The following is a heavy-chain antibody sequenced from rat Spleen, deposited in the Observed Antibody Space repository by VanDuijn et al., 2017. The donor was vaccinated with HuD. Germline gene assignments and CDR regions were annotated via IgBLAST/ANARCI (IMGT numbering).Heavy chain of an antibody. J-gene: IGHJ2*01. V-gene: IGHV2-30*01. CDR3: TRETTVADTYYGSAFDY. CDR2: IWTGGST. D-gene: IGHD1-9*01. Sequence: QVQLKESGPGLVQPSQTLSLTCTVAGFSLTSYNVHWVRQPPGKGLEWMGVIWTGGSTAYNSLLKSRLSISRDTSKNQVFLKMNSLQTEDTAIYYCTRETTVADTYYGSAFDYWGQGVMVTVSS. CDR1: GFSLTSYN.